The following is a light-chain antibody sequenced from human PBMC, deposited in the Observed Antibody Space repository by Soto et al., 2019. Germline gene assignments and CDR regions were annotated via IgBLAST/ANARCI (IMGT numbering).Light chain of an antibody. Sequence: QSVLTQPPSVSGAPGQRVTISCTGSSSKIGAGYDVHWYQQLPGTAPKLLIYGNSKRPSGVPDRFSGSKSGTSASLAITGLQAEDEADYYCQSYDSSLSVVFGGGTKLTVL. J-gene: IGLJ2*01. CDR3: QSYDSSLSVV. CDR1: SSKIGAGYD. CDR2: GNS. V-gene: IGLV1-40*01.